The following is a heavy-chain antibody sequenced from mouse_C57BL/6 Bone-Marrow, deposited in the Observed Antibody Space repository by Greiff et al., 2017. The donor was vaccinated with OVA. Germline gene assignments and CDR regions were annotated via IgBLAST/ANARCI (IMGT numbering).Heavy chain of an antibody. J-gene: IGHJ1*03. Sequence: QLQQSGAELVRPGASVTLSCKASGYTFTDYEMHWVKQTPVHGLEWIGAIDPETGGTAYNQKFKGKAILTADKSSSTAYMELRSLTSEDSAVYYCTRKGIGNYWYFDVWGTGTTVTVSS. CDR2: IDPETGGT. CDR1: GYTFTDYE. V-gene: IGHV1-15*01. D-gene: IGHD2-1*01. CDR3: TRKGIGNYWYFDV.